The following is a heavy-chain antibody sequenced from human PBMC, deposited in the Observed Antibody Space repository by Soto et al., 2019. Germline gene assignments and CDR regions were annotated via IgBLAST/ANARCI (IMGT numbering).Heavy chain of an antibody. CDR1: GYTFTSYG. CDR2: IIPIFGTA. Sequence: ASVKVSCKASGYTFTSYGISWVRQAPGQGLEWMGGIIPIFGTANYAQKFQGRVTITADESTSTAYMELSSLRSEDTAVYYCARDASSSWYPLTFQHWGQGTLVTVSS. J-gene: IGHJ1*01. CDR3: ARDASSSWYPLTFQH. D-gene: IGHD6-13*01. V-gene: IGHV1-69*13.